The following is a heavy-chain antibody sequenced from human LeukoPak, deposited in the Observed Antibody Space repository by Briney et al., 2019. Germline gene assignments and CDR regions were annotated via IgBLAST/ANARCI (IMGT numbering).Heavy chain of an antibody. CDR2: IYYSGST. V-gene: IGHV4-31*03. J-gene: IGHJ4*02. CDR3: ARRMTTAGYFDY. D-gene: IGHD6-13*01. CDR1: GGSISSGGYY. Sequence: SETLSLTCTVSGGSISSGGYYWSWIRQPPGKGQEWIGYIYYSGSTYYNPSLESRVSVSKDTSKNQFSLRMSAVAAADTALYFCARRMTTAGYFDYWGQGILVTVSS.